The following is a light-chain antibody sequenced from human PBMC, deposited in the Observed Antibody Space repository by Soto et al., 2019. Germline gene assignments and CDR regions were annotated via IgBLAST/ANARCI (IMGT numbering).Light chain of an antibody. CDR1: QSVSTS. CDR2: AAS. J-gene: IGKJ4*01. V-gene: IGKV1-39*01. Sequence: DIQMTQAQSSLSASVGDRVTITCRTSQSVSTSVSWFQLKPGKAPQPLIYAASSLQTGVPSRFSGSGSGTDFTLIISSLQPEDFATYYCQQSYSRPLTFGGGTKVEVK. CDR3: QQSYSRPLT.